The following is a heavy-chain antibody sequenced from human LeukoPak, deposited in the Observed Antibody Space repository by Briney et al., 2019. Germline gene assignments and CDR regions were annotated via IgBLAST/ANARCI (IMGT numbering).Heavy chain of an antibody. CDR2: IQYDGSNE. J-gene: IGHJ4*02. CDR1: RFTFSSYG. D-gene: IGHD3-10*01. CDR3: AKHRVRPPGSGAVDY. Sequence: GGSLRLSCAASRFTFSSYGMHWVRQAPGKGLEWVAYIQYDGSNEQYADSVKGRFSISRDNSKITLFLQINSLRAEDTAVYYCAKHRVRPPGSGAVDYWGQGTLVTVSS. V-gene: IGHV3-30*02.